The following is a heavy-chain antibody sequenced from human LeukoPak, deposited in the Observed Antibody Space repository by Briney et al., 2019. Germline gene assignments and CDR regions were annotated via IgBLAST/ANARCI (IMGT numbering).Heavy chain of an antibody. Sequence: PSETLSLTCAVSGGSISSSNWWSWVRRPPGKGLEGIGAIYHSGSTNYNPSLKSRGTISVDKSKNQFSLKLSSVTAADTAVYYCASQSTTVTKVGYWSQGTLVTVSS. J-gene: IGHJ4*02. CDR2: IYHSGST. CDR3: ASQSTTVTKVGY. V-gene: IGHV4-4*02. CDR1: GGSISSSNW. D-gene: IGHD4-17*01.